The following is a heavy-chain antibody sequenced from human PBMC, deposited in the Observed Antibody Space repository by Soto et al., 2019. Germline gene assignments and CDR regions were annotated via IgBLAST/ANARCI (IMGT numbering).Heavy chain of an antibody. Sequence: SETLSLTCTVSGGSISSSSYYWGWIRQPPGKGLEWIGSIYYSGSTYYNPSLKSRVTISVDTSKNQFSLKLSSVTAADTAVYYCERSDYYYYYGMDVWGQGTTVTVSS. CDR3: ERSDYYYYYGMDV. CDR1: GGSISSSSYY. V-gene: IGHV4-39*01. J-gene: IGHJ6*02. CDR2: IYYSGST.